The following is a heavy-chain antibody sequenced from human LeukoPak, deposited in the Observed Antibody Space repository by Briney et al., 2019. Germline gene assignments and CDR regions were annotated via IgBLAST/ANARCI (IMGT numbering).Heavy chain of an antibody. Sequence: GGSLRLSCAASGFSFRSYWMSWVRQAPGKGLEWVSAISGSGGSTYYADSVKGRFTISRDNSKNTLYLQMDSLRAEDTAVYYCARYSSTISWNFFDYWGQGTLVTVSS. CDR2: ISGSGGST. J-gene: IGHJ4*02. CDR1: GFSFRSYW. D-gene: IGHD2-2*01. CDR3: ARYSSTISWNFFDY. V-gene: IGHV3-23*01.